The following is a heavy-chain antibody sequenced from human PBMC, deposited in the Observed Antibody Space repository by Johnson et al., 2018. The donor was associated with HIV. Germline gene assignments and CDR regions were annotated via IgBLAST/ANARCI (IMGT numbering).Heavy chain of an antibody. Sequence: QVQLVESGGGVVQPGRSLRLSCAASGFTFSTYGMHWVRPAPGKGLEWVAVMWYDGSNKYYADSVKGRLTISRDNSKNTLYLQLNSLRAEDKAVYYCARRSWAFDAFDIWGQGTMVTVSS. J-gene: IGHJ3*02. CDR1: GFTFSTYG. D-gene: IGHD1-26*01. V-gene: IGHV3-33*01. CDR3: ARRSWAFDAFDI. CDR2: MWYDGSNK.